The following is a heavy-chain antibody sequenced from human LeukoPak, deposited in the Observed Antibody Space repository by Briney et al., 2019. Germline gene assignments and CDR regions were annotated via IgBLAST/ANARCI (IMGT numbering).Heavy chain of an antibody. CDR1: GGSFSNHY. Sequence: SETLSLTCAVYGGSFSNHYWSWIRQPPGKGLEWIGEINHSGSTNYNPSLKSRVTISVDMSKNQFSLNLSSVTAADTAVYYCARMKYTSGWASKYYYYMDVWGKGTTVTVSS. V-gene: IGHV4-34*01. CDR3: ARMKYTSGWASKYYYYMDV. CDR2: INHSGST. J-gene: IGHJ6*03. D-gene: IGHD6-19*01.